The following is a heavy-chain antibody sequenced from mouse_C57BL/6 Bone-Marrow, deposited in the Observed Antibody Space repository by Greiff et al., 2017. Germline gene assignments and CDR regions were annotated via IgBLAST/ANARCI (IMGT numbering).Heavy chain of an antibody. CDR3: ARGDWDARFAY. CDR1: GYAFTNYL. CDR2: INPGSGGT. D-gene: IGHD4-1*01. J-gene: IGHJ3*01. Sequence: QVQLQQSGAELVRPGTSVKVSCKATGYAFTNYLIEWVKQRPGQGLEWIGVINPGSGGTNSNEKFKGKATLTADKSSSTAYMQLSSLTSEDSAVYFCARGDWDARFAYWGQGTLVTVSA. V-gene: IGHV1-54*01.